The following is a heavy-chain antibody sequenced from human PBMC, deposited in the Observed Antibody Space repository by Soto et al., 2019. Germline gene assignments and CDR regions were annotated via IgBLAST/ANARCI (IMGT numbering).Heavy chain of an antibody. CDR3: SRAPNGGYSYGYVVHYYGMDV. Sequence: PSETLSLTCAVYGGSFSGYYWSWIRQPPGKGLEWIGEINHSGSTNYNPSLKSRVTISVDTSKNQFSLKLSSVTAADTAVYYCSRAPNGGYSYGYVVHYYGMDVWGQGTTVTVS. CDR1: GGSFSGYY. V-gene: IGHV4-34*01. J-gene: IGHJ6*02. CDR2: INHSGST. D-gene: IGHD5-18*01.